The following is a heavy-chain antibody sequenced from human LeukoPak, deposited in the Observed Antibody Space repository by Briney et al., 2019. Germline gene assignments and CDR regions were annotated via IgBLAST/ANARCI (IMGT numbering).Heavy chain of an antibody. CDR1: GFTFSTAW. J-gene: IGHJ4*02. Sequence: GGSLRLSCAASGFTFSTAWMNWVRQAPGKGLEWVAAISYDGSNKYYAESVKGRFTISRDNSKNTLYLQMNSLRAEDTAVYYCAKDGGGDFPPTDYWGQGTLVTVSS. V-gene: IGHV3-30*18. D-gene: IGHD2-21*02. CDR3: AKDGGGDFPPTDY. CDR2: ISYDGSNK.